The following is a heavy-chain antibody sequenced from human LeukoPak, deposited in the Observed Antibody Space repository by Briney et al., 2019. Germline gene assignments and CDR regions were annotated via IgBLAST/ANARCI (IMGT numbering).Heavy chain of an antibody. Sequence: ASVKVSCKASGYTFTGYYMHWVRQAPGQGLEWMGWINPNSGGTNYAQKFQGWVTMTTDTSTSTAYMELRSLRSDDTAVYYCARVSGSRGFDYWGQGTLVTVSS. CDR3: ARVSGSRGFDY. J-gene: IGHJ4*02. V-gene: IGHV1-2*04. CDR2: INPNSGGT. D-gene: IGHD1-20*01. CDR1: GYTFTGYY.